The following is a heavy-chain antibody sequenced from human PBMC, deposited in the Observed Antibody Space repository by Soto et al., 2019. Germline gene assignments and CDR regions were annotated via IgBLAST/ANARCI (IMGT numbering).Heavy chain of an antibody. D-gene: IGHD3-10*01. V-gene: IGHV3-23*01. Sequence: AGGALRLSCAASGFTLSSHARSWVPQAPGKGVEWVSAISGSGGSTYYADSVKGRFTISRDNSKNTLYLQMNSLRAEDTAVYYCAKELTSILLWFGEAVIGPDAFDIWGQGTMVTVSS. CDR3: AKELTSILLWFGEAVIGPDAFDI. CDR2: ISGSGGST. J-gene: IGHJ3*02. CDR1: GFTLSSHA.